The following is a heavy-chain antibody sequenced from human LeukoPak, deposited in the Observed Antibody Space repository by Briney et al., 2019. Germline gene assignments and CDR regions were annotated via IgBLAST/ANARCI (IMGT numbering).Heavy chain of an antibody. V-gene: IGHV4-59*08. J-gene: IGHJ6*02. CDR1: GGSISSYY. CDR2: IYYSWST. D-gene: IGHD5-24*01. Sequence: SETLSLTCTVSGGSISSYYWSWIRQPPGKGLEGIGYIYYSWSTNYNPSLKSRVTISVDTSKNQFSLKLSSVTAADTAVYYCARINLRDGYNSVKRPYYYYGMDVWGQGTTVTVSS. CDR3: ARINLRDGYNSVKRPYYYYGMDV.